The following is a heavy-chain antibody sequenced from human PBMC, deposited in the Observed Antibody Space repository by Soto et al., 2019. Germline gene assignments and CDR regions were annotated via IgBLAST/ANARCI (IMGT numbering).Heavy chain of an antibody. D-gene: IGHD3-3*01. Sequence: ASVKVSCKASGYTFTSYGISWVRQAPVQGLEWMGGISAIIGTTNYAQKLQGRVTMTADKSTSTAYMELSSLRSEDTAVYYCARASITIFGVVSGGDYWGQGTLVTVSS. V-gene: IGHV1-18*01. CDR1: GYTFTSYG. CDR3: ARASITIFGVVSGGDY. J-gene: IGHJ4*02. CDR2: ISAIIGTT.